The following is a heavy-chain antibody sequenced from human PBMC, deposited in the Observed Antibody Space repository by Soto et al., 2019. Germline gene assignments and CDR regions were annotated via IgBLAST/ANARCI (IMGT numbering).Heavy chain of an antibody. Sequence: QITLKESGPTLVKPTQTLTLTCTFSGFSLNTGGVGVGWIRQPPGKALEWLALIYWDDDKRYSPSLKSRLTITKHTSKNQVVLIMTNMDPVDTATYYCAHRPASINYPYYFDYWGQGTLVTVSS. D-gene: IGHD4-4*01. V-gene: IGHV2-5*02. CDR2: IYWDDDK. CDR1: GFSLNTGGVG. J-gene: IGHJ4*02. CDR3: AHRPASINYPYYFDY.